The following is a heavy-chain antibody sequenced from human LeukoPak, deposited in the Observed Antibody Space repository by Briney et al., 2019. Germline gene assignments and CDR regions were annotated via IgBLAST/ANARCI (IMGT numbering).Heavy chain of an antibody. CDR2: IKQDGSET. D-gene: IGHD6-13*01. Sequence: GGSLRLSCAASGFTSSSYWMSWVRQVPGKGLEWVANIKQDGSETYYVDSVKGRFTISRDNAKNSLYLQMNSLRAEDTAVYYCARVRYSPDYWGQGTLVTVSS. J-gene: IGHJ4*02. CDR3: ARVRYSPDY. V-gene: IGHV3-7*01. CDR1: GFTSSSYW.